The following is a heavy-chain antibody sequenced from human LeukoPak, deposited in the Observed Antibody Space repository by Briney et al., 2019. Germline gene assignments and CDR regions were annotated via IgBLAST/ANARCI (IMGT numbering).Heavy chain of an antibody. CDR3: ARYYGDYFREFPH. D-gene: IGHD4-17*01. J-gene: IGHJ4*02. Sequence: GGSLRLSCAASGFTFSSFAMSWVRQAPGKGLEWVSSVSDSDENTYYADSVKGRFTISRDNSKNTLYLQKNSLRADDTAIYYCARYYGDYFREFPHWGQGTLVTVSS. CDR1: GFTFSSFA. V-gene: IGHV3-23*01. CDR2: VSDSDENT.